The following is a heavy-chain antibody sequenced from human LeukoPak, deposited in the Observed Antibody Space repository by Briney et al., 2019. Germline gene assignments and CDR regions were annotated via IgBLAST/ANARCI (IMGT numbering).Heavy chain of an antibody. CDR3: ARLGANYYYYGMDV. V-gene: IGHV1-18*01. CDR2: ISAYNGNT. Sequence: ASVKVSCTASGYTFTSYGISWVRQAPGQGLEWMGWISAYNGNTNYAQKLQGRVTMTTDTSTSTAYMELRSLRSDDTAVYYCARLGANYYYYGMDVWGQGTTVTVSS. D-gene: IGHD1-26*01. J-gene: IGHJ6*02. CDR1: GYTFTSYG.